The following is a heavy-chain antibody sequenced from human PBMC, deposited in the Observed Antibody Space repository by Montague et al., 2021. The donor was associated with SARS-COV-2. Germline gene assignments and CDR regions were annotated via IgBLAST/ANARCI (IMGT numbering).Heavy chain of an antibody. CDR1: VGSFTGYY. Sequence: SETLSLTCAVYVGSFTGYYWTWIRQPPGKGLEWIGEINHSGGSNYNPSLESRVTMSVDTSKNQFSLRLNSVSAADTAVYYCARAQVTIFGVLIMLPAAGAVDVWGQGTTVTVSS. CDR2: INHSGGS. D-gene: IGHD3-3*01. CDR3: ARAQVTIFGVLIMLPAAGAVDV. J-gene: IGHJ3*01. V-gene: IGHV4-34*01.